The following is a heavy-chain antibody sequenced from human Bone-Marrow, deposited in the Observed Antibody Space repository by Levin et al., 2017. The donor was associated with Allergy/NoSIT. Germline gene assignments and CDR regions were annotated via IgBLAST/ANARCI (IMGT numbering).Heavy chain of an antibody. V-gene: IGHV3-30*18. Sequence: LTGGSLRLSCVASTVNFDTYGMHWVRQAPGKGLEWVALISHDGDDKSYAKSVKGRFTISRDNSKNTVSLQMNTLRPADSAIYYCAKDSTGEDDTWGQGTLVTVSS. CDR1: TVNFDTYG. J-gene: IGHJ5*02. CDR2: ISHDGDDK. CDR3: AKDSTGEDDT. D-gene: IGHD7-27*01.